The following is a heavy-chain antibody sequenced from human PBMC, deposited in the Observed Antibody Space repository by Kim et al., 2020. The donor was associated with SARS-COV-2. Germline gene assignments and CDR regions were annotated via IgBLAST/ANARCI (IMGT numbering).Heavy chain of an antibody. CDR2: GST. V-gene: IGHV4-59*08. CDR3: ARRDGMDV. Sequence: GSTNYNPSLKSRVTISVDTSKNQVSRKLSSVTAADTAVYYCARRDGMDVWGQGTTVTVSS. J-gene: IGHJ6*02.